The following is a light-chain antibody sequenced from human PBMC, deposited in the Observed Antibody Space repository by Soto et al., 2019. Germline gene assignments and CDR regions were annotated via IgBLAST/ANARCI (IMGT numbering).Light chain of an antibody. CDR2: EVN. CDR3: CSYAGGGTYV. Sequence: QSVLTQPASVSGYPGQSITISCTGSSSDVGSYNVVSWFQQHPGKAPNLIIYEVNKWPSGVSNRFSGSKSGNTASLTVSGLQAEDDADYYCCSYAGGGTYVFGTGTKVTVL. V-gene: IGLV2-23*02. CDR1: SSDVGSYNV. J-gene: IGLJ1*01.